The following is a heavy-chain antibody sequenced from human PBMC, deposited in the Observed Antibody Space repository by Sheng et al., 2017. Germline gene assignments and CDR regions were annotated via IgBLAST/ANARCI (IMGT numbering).Heavy chain of an antibody. J-gene: IGHJ6*02. CDR2: ISWNSGSI. D-gene: IGHD6-19*01. V-gene: IGHV3-9*01. Sequence: EWVSGISWNSGSIGYADSVKGRFTISRDNSKNTLYLQMNSLRAEDTAVYYCAKESSRSALAGTRRYYGMDVWGQGTAVTVSS. CDR3: AKESSRSALAGTRRYYGMDV.